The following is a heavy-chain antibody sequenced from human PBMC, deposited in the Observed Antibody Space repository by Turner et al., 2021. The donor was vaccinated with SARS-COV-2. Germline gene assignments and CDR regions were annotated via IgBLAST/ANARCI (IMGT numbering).Heavy chain of an antibody. D-gene: IGHD4-17*01. CDR1: GFTFSTYS. CDR3: ARDRDYGDYGVYYYGLDV. J-gene: IGHJ6*02. CDR2: ISSSSSTI. V-gene: IGHV3-48*01. Sequence: EVQLVESGGGLLQPGGSLRLSCAASGFTFSTYSMNWVRQAPGKGLEWGSYISSSSSTIFYADSVKGRFTISRDNAKNSLYLQMNSLRAEDTAVYYCARDRDYGDYGVYYYGLDVWGQGTTVTVSS.